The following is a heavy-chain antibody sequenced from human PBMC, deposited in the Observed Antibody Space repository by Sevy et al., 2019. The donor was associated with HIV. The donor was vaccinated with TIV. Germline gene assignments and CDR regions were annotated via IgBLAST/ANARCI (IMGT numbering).Heavy chain of an antibody. CDR2: INHTGSL. J-gene: IGHJ4*02. CDR1: GGSFSGYF. CDR3: ARGRQAYVVVVPSTVPFDY. Sequence: SETLSLTCAVSGGSFSGYFWNWIRQSPGKGLEWIGEINHTGSLKYNPSLKSRVNISVDASKSQLSLHLRSVTAADTAVYYCARGRQAYVVVVPSTVPFDYWGRGTLVTVSS. V-gene: IGHV4-34*01. D-gene: IGHD2-2*01.